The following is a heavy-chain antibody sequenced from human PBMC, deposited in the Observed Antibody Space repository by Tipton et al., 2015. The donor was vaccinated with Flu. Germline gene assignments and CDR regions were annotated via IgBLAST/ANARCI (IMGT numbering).Heavy chain of an antibody. J-gene: IGHJ5*02. CDR2: INHNGNT. CDR3: ARRDYSNYVSEPKNWFDP. Sequence: LRLSCTVTGDSVRSTYYWAWIRQPPGRGLEWIGNINHNGNTYHNPSLTSRVIMSVDTSRNQFSLKLTSVTAADTAVYYCARRDYSNYVSEPKNWFDPCGQGTLVTVSS. CDR1: GDSVRSTYY. D-gene: IGHD4-11*01. V-gene: IGHV4-38-2*02.